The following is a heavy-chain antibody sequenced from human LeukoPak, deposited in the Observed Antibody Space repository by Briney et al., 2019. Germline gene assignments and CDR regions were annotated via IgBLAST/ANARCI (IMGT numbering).Heavy chain of an antibody. CDR3: AAGGNGYYYYYGMDV. J-gene: IGHJ6*02. Sequence: ASVKVSCKASGGTFSSYAISWVRQAPGQGLEWMGGIIPIFGTANYARKFQGRVTITADESTSTAYMELSSLRSEDTAVYYCAAGGNGYYYYYGMDVWGQGTTVTVSS. CDR1: GGTFSSYA. V-gene: IGHV1-69*13. D-gene: IGHD2-8*01. CDR2: IIPIFGTA.